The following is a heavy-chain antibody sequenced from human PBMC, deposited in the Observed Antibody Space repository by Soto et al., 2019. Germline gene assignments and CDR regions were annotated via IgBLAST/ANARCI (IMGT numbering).Heavy chain of an antibody. CDR3: AKDGPGIAVALYYYYYGMDV. J-gene: IGHJ6*02. V-gene: IGHV3-23*01. CDR1: GFTFSSYA. CDR2: ISGSGGST. Sequence: PGGSLRLSCAASGFTFSSYAMSWVRQAPGKGLEWVSAISGSGGSTYYADSVKGRFTISRDNSKNTLYLQMNSLRAEDTAVYYCAKDGPGIAVALYYYYYGMDVWGQGTTVTV. D-gene: IGHD6-19*01.